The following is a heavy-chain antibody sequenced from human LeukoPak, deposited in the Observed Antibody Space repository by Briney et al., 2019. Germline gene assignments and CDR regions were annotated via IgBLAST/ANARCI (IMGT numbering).Heavy chain of an antibody. J-gene: IGHJ3*02. CDR1: GGSISSGAYY. CDR2: IYNSGST. Sequence: DPSQTLSLAYTVSGGSISSGAYYWSWIRQHPGKGLEWIGYIYNSGSTYYNPSLKSRLSISVDTSKNQFSLKLSSVTAADTAVYYCAREYYYDSSGFYSHDAFDIWGQGTMVTVSS. CDR3: AREYYYDSSGFYSHDAFDI. D-gene: IGHD3-22*01. V-gene: IGHV4-31*03.